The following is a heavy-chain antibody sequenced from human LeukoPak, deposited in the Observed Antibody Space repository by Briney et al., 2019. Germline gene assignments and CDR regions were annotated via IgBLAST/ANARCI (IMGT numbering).Heavy chain of an antibody. Sequence: GGSLPLSCAASGFTFSSYSMNWVRQAPGKGLEWVSYISSSSSTIYYADSVKGRFTISRDNAKNSLYLQMNSLRAEDTAVYYCAREPPSVAALPTDYWGQGTLVTVSS. CDR2: ISSSSSTI. CDR1: GFTFSSYS. J-gene: IGHJ4*02. CDR3: AREPPSVAALPTDY. D-gene: IGHD6-6*01. V-gene: IGHV3-48*01.